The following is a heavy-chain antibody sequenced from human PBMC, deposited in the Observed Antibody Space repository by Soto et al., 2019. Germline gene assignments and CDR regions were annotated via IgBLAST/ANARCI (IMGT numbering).Heavy chain of an antibody. CDR1: GGSVNIGTYY. J-gene: IGHJ5*02. D-gene: IGHD3-10*01. CDR2: IHYSGST. CDR3: AREKLITMVRGAENSNWFDP. Sequence: SETLSLTCTVPGGSVNIGTYYWSWIRQPPGKGLEWIGFIHYSGSTNYNTSLKSRVTMSVDTSKNKFSMKLTSVNAADTAVYYCAREKLITMVRGAENSNWFDPWGQGTLVTVSS. V-gene: IGHV4-61*01.